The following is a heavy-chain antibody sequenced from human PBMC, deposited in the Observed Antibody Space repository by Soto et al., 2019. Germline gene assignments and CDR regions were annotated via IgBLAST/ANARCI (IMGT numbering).Heavy chain of an antibody. CDR3: ARELSYYGSGSYYNVISWFDP. D-gene: IGHD3-10*01. Sequence: SETLSLTCTVSGGSISSGGYYWSWIRQHPGKGLEWIGYIYYSGSTYYNPSLKIRVTISVDTSKNQFSLKLSSVTAADTAVYYCARELSYYGSGSYYNVISWFDPWGQGTLVTVSS. CDR1: GGSISSGGYY. J-gene: IGHJ5*02. V-gene: IGHV4-31*03. CDR2: IYYSGST.